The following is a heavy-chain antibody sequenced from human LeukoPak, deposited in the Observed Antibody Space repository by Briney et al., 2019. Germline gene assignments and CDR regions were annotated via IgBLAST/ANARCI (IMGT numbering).Heavy chain of an antibody. CDR1: GGSFSGYY. Sequence: SETLSLTCAVYGGSFSGYYWSWIRQPPGKGLEWIGEINHSGSTNYNPSLKSRVTISVDTSKNQFSLKLSSVTAADTAVYYCARVTLIDAFDIWGQGTMVTVSS. V-gene: IGHV4-34*01. J-gene: IGHJ3*02. D-gene: IGHD2-8*01. CDR3: ARVTLIDAFDI. CDR2: INHSGST.